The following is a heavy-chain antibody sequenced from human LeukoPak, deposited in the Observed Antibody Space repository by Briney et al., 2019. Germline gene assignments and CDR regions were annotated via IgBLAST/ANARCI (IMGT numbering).Heavy chain of an antibody. Sequence: GGSLRLSCAASGFTFSSYGMHWVRQAPGKGLEWVAVISYDGSNKYYADSVKGRFTISRDNSKNTLYLQMNSLRAEDTAVYYCAKGLRFLEWLSDNWFDPWGQGTLVTVSS. D-gene: IGHD3-3*01. V-gene: IGHV3-30*18. CDR2: ISYDGSNK. CDR3: AKGLRFLEWLSDNWFDP. J-gene: IGHJ5*02. CDR1: GFTFSSYG.